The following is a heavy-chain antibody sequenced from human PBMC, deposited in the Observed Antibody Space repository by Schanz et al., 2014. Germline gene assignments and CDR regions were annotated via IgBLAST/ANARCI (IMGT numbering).Heavy chain of an antibody. J-gene: IGHJ6*02. CDR3: ARGAFLVFFSLSF. CDR1: GFTFNTSW. Sequence: EVQLVTSGGDLVQPGGSLRLSCAASGFTFNTSWFHWVRQPPGKGLLWVSRVSRDGSETTYVDSVRGRFTISRDTAKNTVFLQMNNLRAEDTAVYYCARGAFLVFFSLSFWGQGTTVTVSS. V-gene: IGHV3-74*01. CDR2: VSRDGSET.